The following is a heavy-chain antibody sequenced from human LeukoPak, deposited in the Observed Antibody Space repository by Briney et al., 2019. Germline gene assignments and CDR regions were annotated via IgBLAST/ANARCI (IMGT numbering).Heavy chain of an antibody. CDR2: INHSGST. CDR1: GGSFSGYY. V-gene: IGHV4-34*01. CDR3: ARGHAIRNWFDP. J-gene: IGHJ5*02. Sequence: SETLSLTCAVYGGSFSGYYWSWLRQPPGKGLEWLGEINHSGSTNYHTSLKSRVTKSVDTSKNQFSLKLSSVTAADTAVYYCARGHAIRNWFDPWGQGTLVTVSS. D-gene: IGHD2-21*01.